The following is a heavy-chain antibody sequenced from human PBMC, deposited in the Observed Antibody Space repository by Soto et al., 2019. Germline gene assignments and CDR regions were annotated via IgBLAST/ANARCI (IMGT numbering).Heavy chain of an antibody. CDR3: ARDRIIGTSYSDY. CDR1: SGSINSFY. D-gene: IGHD1-7*01. J-gene: IGHJ4*02. CDR2: IHSSGTT. V-gene: IGHV4-4*07. Sequence: SETLSLTCTVSSGSINSFYWAWMRQPAGKGLEWIGRIHSSGTTNYNPSLSSRVTMSVDPSKNQFSLRLTSVTAADTAVYYCARDRIIGTSYSDYWGQGILVTV.